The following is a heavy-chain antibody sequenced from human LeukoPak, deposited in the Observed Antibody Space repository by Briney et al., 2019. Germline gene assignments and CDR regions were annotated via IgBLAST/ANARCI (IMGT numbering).Heavy chain of an antibody. D-gene: IGHD1-26*01. V-gene: IGHV1-2*02. CDR1: GYTFSAYY. CDR3: ATIGRRGLLYDY. CDR2: VVPNSGAT. Sequence: ASVKVSCKASGYTFSAYYIHWLRQAPGQGLEWMGWVVPNSGATNYAQNFQGRVTMTRDTSISTAYMDLSSLRSDDTAVYYCATIGRRGLLYDYWGQGTLVTVSS. J-gene: IGHJ4*02.